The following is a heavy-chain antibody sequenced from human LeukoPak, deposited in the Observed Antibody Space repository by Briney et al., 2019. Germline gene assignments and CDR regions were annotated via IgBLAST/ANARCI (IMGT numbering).Heavy chain of an antibody. J-gene: IGHJ3*02. CDR2: ISTYNGIT. CDR3: ARVTSRYSYGPRNPFDI. D-gene: IGHD5-18*01. CDR1: GYTFISYG. V-gene: IGHV1-18*01. Sequence: ASVKVSCKASGYTFISYGVSWVRQAPGQGLEWMGWISTYNGITNYAQNLQGRVTMTTDTSTSTAYMELRSLRSDDTAVYYCARVTSRYSYGPRNPFDIWGQGTMVTVSS.